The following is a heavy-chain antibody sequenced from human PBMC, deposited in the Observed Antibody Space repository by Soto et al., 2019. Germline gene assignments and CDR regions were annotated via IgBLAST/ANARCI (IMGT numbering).Heavy chain of an antibody. CDR2: ISSNGGST. D-gene: IGHD2-21*01. CDR1: GFTFSSYA. CDR3: IRPCVWYYFDY. V-gene: IGHV3-64D*06. Sequence: GESLKISCSASGFTFSSYAMHWVRQAPGKGLEYVSAISSNGGSTYYADSVKGRFTISRDNSKNTLYLQMSSLRAEDTAVYYCIRPCVWYYFDYWGQGTLVTVSS. J-gene: IGHJ4*02.